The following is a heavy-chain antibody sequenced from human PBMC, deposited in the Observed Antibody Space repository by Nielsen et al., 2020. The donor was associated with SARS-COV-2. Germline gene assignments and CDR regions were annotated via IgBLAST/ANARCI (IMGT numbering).Heavy chain of an antibody. Sequence: GGSLRLSCAASGFIFSSHWMHWVRQAPGKGLVWVSRINRDGSSTAYADSVKGRFIIPRDNSKSTLYLQMNSLRGEDTAVYHCAKKGPPRDAFDIWGQGTMVTVSS. V-gene: IGHV3-74*03. CDR2: INRDGSST. J-gene: IGHJ3*02. CDR1: GFIFSSHW. CDR3: AKKGPPRDAFDI.